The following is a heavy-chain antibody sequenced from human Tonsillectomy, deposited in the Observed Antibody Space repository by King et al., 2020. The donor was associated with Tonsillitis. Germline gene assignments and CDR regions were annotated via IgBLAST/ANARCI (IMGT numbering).Heavy chain of an antibody. V-gene: IGHV3-30-3*01. CDR2: ISYDGSNK. D-gene: IGHD6-13*01. Sequence: VQLVESGGGVVQPGRSLRLSCAASGFTFSSYAMHWVRQAPGKGLELVAVISYDGSNKYYADSVKGRFTISSDNSKNTLDLQMNSLGAEDTAVYYCARAQWKQQLALYYYYYGMDVWGQGTTVTVSS. J-gene: IGHJ6*02. CDR3: ARAQWKQQLALYYYYYGMDV. CDR1: GFTFSSYA.